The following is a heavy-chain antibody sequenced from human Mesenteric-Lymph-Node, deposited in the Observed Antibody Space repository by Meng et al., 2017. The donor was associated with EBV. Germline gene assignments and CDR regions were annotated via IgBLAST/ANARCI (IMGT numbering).Heavy chain of an antibody. CDR3: ASQGYYDSGAWGDYFDY. CDR2: VHSTGST. J-gene: IGHJ4*02. CDR1: GDSVHSATYY. Sequence: QVTLRGWGPGLVKPSDTLSLTCSVYGDSVHSATYYWSWIRKPPGKGLEWIASVHSTGSTNYNPSLMSRVTISLDTSKSQFSLTLTYVTAADTAVYYCASQGYYDSGAWGDYFDYWGQGSLVTVSS. D-gene: IGHD3-22*01. V-gene: IGHV4-61*01.